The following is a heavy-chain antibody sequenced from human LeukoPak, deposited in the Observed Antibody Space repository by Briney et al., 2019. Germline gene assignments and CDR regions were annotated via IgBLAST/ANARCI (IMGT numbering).Heavy chain of an antibody. CDR3: ARDRGTFLLGNYYFYMDV. D-gene: IGHD3-3*02. Sequence: PSETLSLTCTVSGDSIRSSDYYWSWIRQHPGTGLEWIGYISYSGSPYYNPSLKSRLTISLDTSESQFSLRLSSVTAADTAVYYCARDRGTFLLGNYYFYMDVWGKGTTVTVSS. V-gene: IGHV4-31*03. CDR2: ISYSGSP. CDR1: GDSIRSSDYY. J-gene: IGHJ6*03.